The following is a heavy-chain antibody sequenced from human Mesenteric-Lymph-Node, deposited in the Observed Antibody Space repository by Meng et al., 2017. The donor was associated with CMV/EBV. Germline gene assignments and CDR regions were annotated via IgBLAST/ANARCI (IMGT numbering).Heavy chain of an antibody. CDR3: ARVLRFLEWRAPLDY. CDR1: GYKFTAYY. V-gene: IGHV1-2*02. J-gene: IGHJ4*02. D-gene: IGHD3-3*01. Sequence: ASVKVSCKPSGYKFTAYYIHWVRQAPGQGLEWMGWINPYNGDTDYAQKFQGRVTMTSDTSISTAYLELSRLTSDDTAVYYCARVLRFLEWRAPLDYWGQGTLVTVSS. CDR2: INPYNGDT.